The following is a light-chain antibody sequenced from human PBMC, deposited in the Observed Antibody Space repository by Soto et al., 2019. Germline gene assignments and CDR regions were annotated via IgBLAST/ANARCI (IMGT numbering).Light chain of an antibody. V-gene: IGKV3-15*01. J-gene: IGKJ5*01. CDR3: QQYNNWPPST. CDR2: GAS. Sequence: SPATLSVSPGERATLSCRASQSVSSNLAWYQHKPGQAPRLLIYGASTRATGIPARFSGSGSGTEFTLTISSLQSEDFAVYYCQQYNNWPPSTFGQGTRPEIK. CDR1: QSVSSN.